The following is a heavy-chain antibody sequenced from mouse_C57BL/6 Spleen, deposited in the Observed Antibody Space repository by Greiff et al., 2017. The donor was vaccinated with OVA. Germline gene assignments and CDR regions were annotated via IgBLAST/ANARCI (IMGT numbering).Heavy chain of an antibody. CDR3: ARDRGDHTDY. CDR2: ISDGGSYT. Sequence: EVQGVESGGGLVKPGGSLKLSCAASGFTFSSYAMSWVRQTPEKRLEWVATISDGGSYTYYPDNVKGRFTISRDNAKNNLYLQMSHLKSEDTAMYYCARDRGDHTDYWGQGTTLTVSS. V-gene: IGHV5-4*01. D-gene: IGHD3-1*01. CDR1: GFTFSSYA. J-gene: IGHJ2*01.